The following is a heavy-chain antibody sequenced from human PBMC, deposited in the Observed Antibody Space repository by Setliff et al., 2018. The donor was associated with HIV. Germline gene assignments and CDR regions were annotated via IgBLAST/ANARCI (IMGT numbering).Heavy chain of an antibody. V-gene: IGHV4-61*02. J-gene: IGHJ4*02. Sequence: LTCTVSGGSISSGSYYWSWIRQPAGKGLEWIGRIYTSGSTNYNPSLKSRVTISVDTSKNQFSLQLTSVTAADTAVYYCVNPSGAMGDFDSWGQGTLVTVSS. D-gene: IGHD3-16*01. CDR2: IYTSGST. CDR3: VNPSGAMGDFDS. CDR1: GGSISSGSYY.